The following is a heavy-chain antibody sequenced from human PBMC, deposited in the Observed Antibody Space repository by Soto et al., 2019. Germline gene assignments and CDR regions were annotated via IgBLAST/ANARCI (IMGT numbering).Heavy chain of an antibody. CDR1: GFTFRGSW. CDR3: ARGGGNFDQ. Sequence: VQLVESGGGLVQPGGSLRLTCAASGFTFRGSWMSWVRQAPGKGLEWVANVKQDGSDRYYVDSVKGRFTISRDNAQNSRYLEMNSLRDEDTAVYYCARGGGNFDQWGQGTLVTVSS. J-gene: IGHJ4*02. D-gene: IGHD3-16*01. V-gene: IGHV3-7*04. CDR2: VKQDGSDR.